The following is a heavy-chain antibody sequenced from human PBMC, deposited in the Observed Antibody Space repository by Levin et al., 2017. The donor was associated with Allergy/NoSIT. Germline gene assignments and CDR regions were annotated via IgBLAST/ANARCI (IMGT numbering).Heavy chain of an antibody. Sequence: GGSLRLSCAASGFTFSSYWMSWVRQAPGKGLEWVANIKQDGSEKYYVDSVKGRFTISRDNAKNSLYLQMNSLRAEDTAVYYCARDPEYCSGWYGGGFFMDYWGQGTLVTVSS. V-gene: IGHV3-7*01. J-gene: IGHJ4*02. D-gene: IGHD6-19*01. CDR2: IKQDGSEK. CDR1: GFTFSSYW. CDR3: ARDPEYCSGWYGGGFFMDY.